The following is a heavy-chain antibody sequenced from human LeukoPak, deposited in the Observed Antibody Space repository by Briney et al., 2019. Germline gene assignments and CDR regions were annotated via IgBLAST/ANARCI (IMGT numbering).Heavy chain of an antibody. J-gene: IGHJ4*02. CDR2: INAGNGNT. CDR3: ARESYSSSWFDY. D-gene: IGHD6-13*01. CDR1: GYTFTSYA. V-gene: IGHV1-3*01. Sequence: ASVKVSCKASGYTFTSYALHWVRQAPGQRLEWMGWINAGNGNTKYSQRFQGRVTITRDTSASTAYMELSSLRSEDTAVYYCARESYSSSWFDYWGQGTLVTVSS.